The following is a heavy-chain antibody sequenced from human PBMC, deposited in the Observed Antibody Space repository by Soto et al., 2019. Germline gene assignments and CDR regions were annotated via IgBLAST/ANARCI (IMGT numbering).Heavy chain of an antibody. CDR2: IIPIFGTA. V-gene: IGHV1-69*01. J-gene: IGHJ6*02. CDR3: ARDRYTPPLYYDFWSGYYYYGMDV. D-gene: IGHD3-3*01. Sequence: QVQLVQSGAEVQKPGSSVKVSCKASGGTFSSYAISWVRQAPGQGLEWMGGIIPIFGTANYAQKFQGRVTITADESTSTAYMELSSLRSEDTAVYYCARDRYTPPLYYDFWSGYYYYGMDVWGQGTTVTVSS. CDR1: GGTFSSYA.